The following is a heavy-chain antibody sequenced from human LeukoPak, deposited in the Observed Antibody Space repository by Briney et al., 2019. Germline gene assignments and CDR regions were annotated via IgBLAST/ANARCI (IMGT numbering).Heavy chain of an antibody. V-gene: IGHV3-23*01. Sequence: GGSLRLSCAASGFTFSSYAMSWVRQAPGKGLEWVSGISGSGPYTFYTDSVKGRFTITRDSSKNTLYLQMNSLRAEDTALYYCAKHGYCSGISCFFDFWGQGTLVTVSS. CDR3: AKHGYCSGISCFFDF. J-gene: IGHJ4*02. CDR1: GFTFSSYA. CDR2: ISGSGPYT. D-gene: IGHD2-2*03.